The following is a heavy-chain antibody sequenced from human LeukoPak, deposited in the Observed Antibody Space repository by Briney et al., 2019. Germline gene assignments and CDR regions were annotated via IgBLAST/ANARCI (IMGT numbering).Heavy chain of an antibody. CDR2: INSDGAIT. D-gene: IGHD2-15*01. CDR1: GFTFGSSW. J-gene: IGHJ3*02. CDR3: AREQGGGLDI. Sequence: GGSLRLSCAASGFTFGSSWMHWVRQAPGKGLVWVSSINSDGAITQYADSGRDRFTISRDNTKNTLYLQMSSLRAEDTALYYCAREQGGGLDIWGQGTVVT. V-gene: IGHV3-74*01.